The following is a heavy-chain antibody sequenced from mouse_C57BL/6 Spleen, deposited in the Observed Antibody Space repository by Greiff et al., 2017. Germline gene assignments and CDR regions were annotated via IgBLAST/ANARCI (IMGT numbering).Heavy chain of an antibody. D-gene: IGHD1-1*01. V-gene: IGHV1-64*01. CDR3: ATTVVESFAY. Sequence: QVQLKQPGAELVKPGASVKLSCKASGYTFTSYWMHWVKQRPGQGLEWIGMIHPNSGSTNYNEKFKSKATLTVDKSSSTAYMQLSSLTSEDSAVYYCATTVVESFAYWGQGTLVTVSA. J-gene: IGHJ3*01. CDR1: GYTFTSYW. CDR2: IHPNSGST.